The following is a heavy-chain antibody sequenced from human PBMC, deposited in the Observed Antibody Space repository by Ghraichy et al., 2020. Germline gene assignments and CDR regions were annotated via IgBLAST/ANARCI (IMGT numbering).Heavy chain of an antibody. CDR3: AKGEFLVVPDLNQYFQH. V-gene: IGHV3-23*01. D-gene: IGHD2-2*01. Sequence: GESLNISCAASGFTFSSYAMSWVRQAPGKGLEWVSAISGSGGSTYYADSVKGRFTISRDNSKNTLYLQMNSLRAEDTAVYYCAKGEFLVVPDLNQYFQHWGQGTLVTVSS. J-gene: IGHJ1*01. CDR2: ISGSGGST. CDR1: GFTFSSYA.